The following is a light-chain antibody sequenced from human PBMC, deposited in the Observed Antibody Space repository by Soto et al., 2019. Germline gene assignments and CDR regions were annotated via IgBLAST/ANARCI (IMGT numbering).Light chain of an antibody. Sequence: QSALTQPRSVSGSPGQSVTISCTGSSSDVGGYSHVSWFQQHPGKAPKLMIYDVTKRPSGVPDRFSGSKSGNTASLTISGLQAEEESDYYCCSFAGTYPIFGGGTKLTVL. CDR1: SSDVGGYSH. J-gene: IGLJ2*01. CDR3: CSFAGTYPI. V-gene: IGLV2-11*01. CDR2: DVT.